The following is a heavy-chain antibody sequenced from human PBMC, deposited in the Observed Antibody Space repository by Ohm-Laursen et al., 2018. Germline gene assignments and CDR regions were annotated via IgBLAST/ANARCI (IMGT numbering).Heavy chain of an antibody. J-gene: IGHJ6*02. CDR3: ARGPGYYYYYGLDV. Sequence: TLSLTCTVSGGSISSGGYFWSWIRQHPGKGLEWIGYIYYSGSTYYNPSLKSLVTISVDTSKNQFSLKKSSVTAADTAVYYCARGPGYYYYYGLDVWGQGITVTVS. CDR1: GGSISSGGYF. D-gene: IGHD7-27*01. CDR2: IYYSGST. V-gene: IGHV4-31*01.